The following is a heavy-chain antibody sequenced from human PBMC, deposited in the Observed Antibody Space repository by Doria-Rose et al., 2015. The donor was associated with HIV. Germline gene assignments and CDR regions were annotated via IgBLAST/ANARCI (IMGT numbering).Heavy chain of an antibody. CDR3: ARIKSSRWYHKYYFDF. V-gene: IGHV2-26*01. J-gene: IGHJ4*02. D-gene: IGHD6-13*01. CDR2: IFADDER. CDR1: GVSLSSPGMG. Sequence: QITLKESGPVLVKPTETLTLTCTVSGVSLSSPGMGVSWIRQPPGKALEWLANIFADDERSYKSSLKSRLTISRVTYKSQVFLTMTDMDPVDTATYYCARIKSSRWYHKYYFDFWGQGTLVIVS.